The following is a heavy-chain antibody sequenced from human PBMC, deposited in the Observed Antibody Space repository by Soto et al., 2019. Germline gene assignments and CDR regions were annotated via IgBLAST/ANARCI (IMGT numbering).Heavy chain of an antibody. J-gene: IGHJ4*02. CDR2: INHSGST. CDR1: GGSFSGYY. Sequence: PSETLSLTCAVYGGSFSGYYWSWIRQPPGKGLEWIGEINHSGSTNYNPSLKSRVTISVDTSKNQFSLKLSSVTAADTAVYYCVRGGSWLPFDYCGQGTLVTAPQ. CDR3: VRGGSWLPFDY. D-gene: IGHD6-13*01. V-gene: IGHV4-34*01.